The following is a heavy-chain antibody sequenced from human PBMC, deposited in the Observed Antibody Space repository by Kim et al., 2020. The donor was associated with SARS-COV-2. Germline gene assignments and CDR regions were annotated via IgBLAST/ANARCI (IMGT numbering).Heavy chain of an antibody. J-gene: IGHJ4*02. Sequence: QKFQGRVTITADESTSTAYMELSSLRSEDTAVYYCAREGYSYGAEGYFDYWGQGTLVTVSS. CDR3: AREGYSYGAEGYFDY. D-gene: IGHD5-18*01. V-gene: IGHV1-69*01.